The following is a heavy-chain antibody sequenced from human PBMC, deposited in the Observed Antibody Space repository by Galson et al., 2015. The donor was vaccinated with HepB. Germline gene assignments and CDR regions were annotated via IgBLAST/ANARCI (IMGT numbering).Heavy chain of an antibody. CDR3: ATSPAGWSADF. Sequence: QSGAEVKKPGESLKISCKGSGYSFTDYWIGWVRQTPGKGLEWMGIIHPDDSDTRYSPSFQGQVTISADKSINTAYLQWNSLKTSDTAIYYCATSPAGWSADFWGQGTLVTVSS. CDR1: GYSFTDYW. V-gene: IGHV5-51*01. D-gene: IGHD6-19*01. J-gene: IGHJ4*02. CDR2: IHPDDSDT.